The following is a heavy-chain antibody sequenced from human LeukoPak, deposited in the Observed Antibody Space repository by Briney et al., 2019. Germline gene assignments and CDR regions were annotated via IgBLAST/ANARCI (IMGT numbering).Heavy chain of an antibody. Sequence: GGSLRLSCAASGFTFSSYSMNWVRQAPGKGLEWVAFISYDGTNKYCADSVKGRFTISRDNSKNTLYLQMNSLRAEDTALYYCAREILTGYAFDIWGQGTMVTVSS. CDR1: GFTFSSYS. D-gene: IGHD7-27*01. J-gene: IGHJ3*02. V-gene: IGHV3-30*03. CDR3: AREILTGYAFDI. CDR2: ISYDGTNK.